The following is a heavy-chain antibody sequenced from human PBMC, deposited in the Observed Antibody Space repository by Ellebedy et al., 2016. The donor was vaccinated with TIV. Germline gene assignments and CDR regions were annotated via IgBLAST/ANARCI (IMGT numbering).Heavy chain of an antibody. V-gene: IGHV3-53*01. CDR2: IDTGGDT. Sequence: GGSLRLSCAASGFTVSYTYMSWVRQAPGKGLEWVSLIDTGGDTYYADSVKGRFTISRDSSKNTVFLQVNSLRADDTAVYYCARRITGTYGDDALDIWGQGTMVTVS. CDR1: GFTVSYTY. CDR3: ARRITGTYGDDALDI. D-gene: IGHD1-7*01. J-gene: IGHJ3*02.